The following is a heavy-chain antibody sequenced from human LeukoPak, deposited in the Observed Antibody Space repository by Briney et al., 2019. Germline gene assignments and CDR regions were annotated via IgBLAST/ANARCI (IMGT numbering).Heavy chain of an antibody. D-gene: IGHD3-22*01. CDR3: ARDIAYDSSGYYSPHFDY. Sequence: GGSLRLSCAASGFTVSSNYMSWVRQAPGKGLEWVSVIQSGGSTYYADSVKGRFTISRDNSKNTLYLQMNSLRAEDTAVYYCARDIAYDSSGYYSPHFDYWGQGTLVTVSS. V-gene: IGHV3-53*01. J-gene: IGHJ4*02. CDR1: GFTVSSNY. CDR2: IQSGGST.